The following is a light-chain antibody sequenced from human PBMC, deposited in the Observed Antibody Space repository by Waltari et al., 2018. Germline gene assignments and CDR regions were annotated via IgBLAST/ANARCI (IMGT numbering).Light chain of an antibody. Sequence: SALTQPASVSGPPGQSITISCTGTSSDVGGYDLVSWYQQHPGKAPKPMIFEVNKRPPGVSNRFSGSRSGNTASLTISGLQAEDEADYYCCSYAGSSTFAFGTGTKVTVL. CDR2: EVN. J-gene: IGLJ1*01. CDR3: CSYAGSSTFA. CDR1: SSDVGGYDL. V-gene: IGLV2-23*02.